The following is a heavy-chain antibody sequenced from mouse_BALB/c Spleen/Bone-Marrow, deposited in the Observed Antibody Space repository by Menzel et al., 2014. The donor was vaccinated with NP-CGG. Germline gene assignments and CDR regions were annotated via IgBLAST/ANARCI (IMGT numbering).Heavy chain of an antibody. D-gene: IGHD2-4*01. V-gene: IGHV5-12-1*01. J-gene: IGHJ2*01. CDR3: ARDDYDYFDY. CDR1: GFAFSSYD. CDR2: ISSGGGST. Sequence: EVNLVESGGGLVKPGGSLKLSCAASGFAFSSYDMSWVRQTPEKRLEWVAYISSGGGSTYYPDTVKGRFTISRDNAKNTLYLQMSSLKSEDTAMYYCARDDYDYFDYWGQGTTLTVSS.